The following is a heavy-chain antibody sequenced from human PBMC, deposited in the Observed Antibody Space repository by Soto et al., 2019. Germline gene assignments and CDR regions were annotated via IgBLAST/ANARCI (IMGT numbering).Heavy chain of an antibody. CDR2: ISGSGGST. Sequence: RGSLRLSCAASGFTFSSYAMTWVRQAPGKGLEWVSSISGSGGSTYYGDSVKGRFTVSRDNSKNTLYLQMNSLRAEDTAVYYSAKGYHIVVVPSFDIWGPGTMVTV. CDR1: GFTFSSYA. J-gene: IGHJ3*02. V-gene: IGHV3-23*01. CDR3: AKGYHIVVVPSFDI. D-gene: IGHD2-2*01.